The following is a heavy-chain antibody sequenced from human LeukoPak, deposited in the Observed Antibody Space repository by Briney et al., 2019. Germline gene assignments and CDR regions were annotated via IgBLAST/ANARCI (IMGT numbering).Heavy chain of an antibody. J-gene: IGHJ4*02. CDR3: AKFIVVVPAAHDY. Sequence: GGSLRLSCAASGFTFSSYGMHWVRQAPGKGLEWVAFIRYDGSNKYYADSVKGRFTISRDNSKNTLYLQMNSLRAEDTAVYYCAKFIVVVPAAHDYWGQGTLVTVSS. D-gene: IGHD2-2*01. CDR2: IRYDGSNK. CDR1: GFTFSSYG. V-gene: IGHV3-30*02.